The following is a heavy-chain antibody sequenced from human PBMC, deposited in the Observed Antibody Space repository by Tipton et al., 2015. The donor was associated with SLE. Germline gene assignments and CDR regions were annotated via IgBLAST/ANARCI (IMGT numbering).Heavy chain of an antibody. CDR2: LYYTEIT. V-gene: IGHV4-59*08. CDR3: ARHWVYYYDSGGYPEY. Sequence: TLSLTCTVSGASVSSHYWSWIRQPPGRGLEWIGYLYYTEITDYNPSLKSRVTISVDTSKNQFSLKLSSVTAADTAVYYCARHWVYYYDSGGYPEYWGQGTLVTVSS. J-gene: IGHJ4*02. D-gene: IGHD3-22*01. CDR1: GASVSSHY.